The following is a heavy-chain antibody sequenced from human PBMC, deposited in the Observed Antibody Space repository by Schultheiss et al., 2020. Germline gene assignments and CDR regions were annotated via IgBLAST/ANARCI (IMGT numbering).Heavy chain of an antibody. D-gene: IGHD3-22*01. CDR3: ARSKWFRYYYYYMDV. CDR1: GFTFSSYS. Sequence: LKISCAASGFTFSSYSMNWVRQAPGKGLEWVSYISSSGSTIYYADSVKGRFTISRDNAKNSLYLQMNSLRAEDTAVYYCARSKWFRYYYYYMDVWGKGTTVTVSS. CDR2: ISSSGSTI. V-gene: IGHV3-48*04. J-gene: IGHJ6*03.